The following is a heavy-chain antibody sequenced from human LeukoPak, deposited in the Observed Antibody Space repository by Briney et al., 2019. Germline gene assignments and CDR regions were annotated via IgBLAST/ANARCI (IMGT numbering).Heavy chain of an antibody. V-gene: IGHV3-23*01. CDR3: AKDGAWGDTLGTTTVFQH. J-gene: IGHJ1*01. Sequence: GGSLRLSCAASGFTFSSYAMSWVRQAPGKGLEWVSAISGSGGSTYYADSVKGRFTISRDNSKNTLYLQMNSLRAEDTAVYYCAKDGAWGDTLGTTTVFQHWGQGTLVTVSS. D-gene: IGHD2-21*02. CDR2: ISGSGGST. CDR1: GFTFSSYA.